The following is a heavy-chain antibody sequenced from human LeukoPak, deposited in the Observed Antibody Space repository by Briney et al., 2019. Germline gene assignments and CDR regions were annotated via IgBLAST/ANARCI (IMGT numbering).Heavy chain of an antibody. Sequence: SVKLSCKASGGTFRSYAISCVRQAPGQGLEWMGGIIPIFGTANYAQKFQGRVTITADESTSTAYMELSSLRSEDTAVYYCARGSRSLGYCSSTSCYDAFDIWGQGTMFTVSS. CDR1: GGTFRSYA. J-gene: IGHJ3*02. D-gene: IGHD2-2*01. V-gene: IGHV1-69*13. CDR3: ARGSRSLGYCSSTSCYDAFDI. CDR2: IIPIFGTA.